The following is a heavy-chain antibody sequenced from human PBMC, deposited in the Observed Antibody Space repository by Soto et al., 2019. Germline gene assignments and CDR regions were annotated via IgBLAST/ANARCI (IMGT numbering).Heavy chain of an antibody. CDR1: GFTFSSYS. V-gene: IGHV3-21*01. CDR2: ISSSSSYI. CDR3: ARASYGYGYYYGMDV. D-gene: IGHD5-18*01. Sequence: GGSLRLSCAASGFTFSSYSMNWVRQAPGKGLEWVSSISSSSSYIYYADSVKGRFTISGDNAKNSLYLQMNSLRAEDTAVYYCARASYGYGYYYGMDVWGQGTTVTVSS. J-gene: IGHJ6*02.